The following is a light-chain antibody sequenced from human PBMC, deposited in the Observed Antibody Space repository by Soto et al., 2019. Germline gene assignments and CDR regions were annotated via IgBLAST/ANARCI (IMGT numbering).Light chain of an antibody. CDR2: GAS. J-gene: IGKJ1*01. CDR3: QQYNNWPV. CDR1: QSISSN. V-gene: IGKV3-15*01. Sequence: EIVMTQSPATLSVSPGERATLPCRASQSISSNLAWYQQKPGQAPRLLIYGASTRATGIPARFSGSGSGTEFTLTISSLQSEDFAVYYCQQYNNWPVFGQGTKV.